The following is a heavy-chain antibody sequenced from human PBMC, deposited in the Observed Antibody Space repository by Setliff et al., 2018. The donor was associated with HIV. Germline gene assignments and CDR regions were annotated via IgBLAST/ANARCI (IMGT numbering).Heavy chain of an antibody. CDR3: ARGTVKATFSDY. Sequence: ASVKVSCKAPGYSFTGYHMHWVRQAPGQGLEWMGWINPNSGGTNYAQKFQGRVIMTTDTSISTVYMELSSLTSADTAVYYCARGTVKATFSDYWGQGTLVTVSS. J-gene: IGHJ4*02. V-gene: IGHV1-2*02. CDR1: GYSFTGYH. CDR2: INPNSGGT. D-gene: IGHD4-17*01.